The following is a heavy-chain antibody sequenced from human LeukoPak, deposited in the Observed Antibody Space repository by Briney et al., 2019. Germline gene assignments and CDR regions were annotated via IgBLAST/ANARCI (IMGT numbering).Heavy chain of an antibody. CDR3: AREGGSGSYSGNFDY. CDR1: GFSFSIYG. D-gene: IGHD3-10*01. V-gene: IGHV3-33*01. CDR2: IWSDGSNE. J-gene: IGHJ4*02. Sequence: PGRSLRLSCAASGFSFSIYGMHWVRQAPGKGLEWVAIIWSDGSNENYADSVKGRFTISRGNSNNTLYLQMNSLRAEDTAVYYCAREGGSGSYSGNFDYWGQGTMV.